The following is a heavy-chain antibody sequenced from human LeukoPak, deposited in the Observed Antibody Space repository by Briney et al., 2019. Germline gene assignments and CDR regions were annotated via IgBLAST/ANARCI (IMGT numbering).Heavy chain of an antibody. CDR1: GYTFTGYY. V-gene: IGHV1-2*02. J-gene: IGHJ5*02. D-gene: IGHD7-27*01. CDR3: ARGSNWGWNWFDP. CDR2: INPNSGGT. Sequence: ASVKVSCKASGYTFTGYYLHWVRQAPGQGLEWMGWINPNSGGTNYAQKFQGRVTMTRDTSITTAYMELSRLTSDDTAVYYCARGSNWGWNWFDPWGQGTLVTVSS.